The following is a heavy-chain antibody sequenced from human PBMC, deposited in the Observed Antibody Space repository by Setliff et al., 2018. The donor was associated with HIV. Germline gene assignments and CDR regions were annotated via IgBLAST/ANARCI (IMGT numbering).Heavy chain of an antibody. V-gene: IGHV4-34*01. J-gene: IGHJ6*02. D-gene: IGHD1-1*01. CDR2: INHGGST. CDR1: GGSFSGYY. Sequence: PSETLSLTCAVYGGSFSGYYWSWIRQPPGKGLEWIGEINHGGSTNYNPSLKSRVTISVDTSKNQFYLKLTSVTAADTAVYYCARDKRASFDGLDVWGQGTTVTVSS. CDR3: ARDKRASFDGLDV.